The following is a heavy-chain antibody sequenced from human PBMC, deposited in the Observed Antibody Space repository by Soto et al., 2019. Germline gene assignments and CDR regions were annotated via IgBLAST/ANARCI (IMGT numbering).Heavy chain of an antibody. CDR3: ARRYGGPLAD. D-gene: IGHD4-17*01. V-gene: IGHV4-59*08. Sequence: SETLSLTCIVSGGSISNYYWSWIRQPPGKGLEWIGYIYYSGSTNYNPSLTSRVTISVDTSKNQFSLKLNSVTAADTAVYYCARRYGGPLADWGQGTLVTGSS. CDR2: IYYSGST. J-gene: IGHJ4*02. CDR1: GGSISNYY.